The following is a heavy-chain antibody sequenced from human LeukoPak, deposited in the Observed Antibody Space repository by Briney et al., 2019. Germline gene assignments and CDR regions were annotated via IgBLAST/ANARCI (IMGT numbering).Heavy chain of an antibody. J-gene: IGHJ5*02. CDR1: GDSISSGSYY. Sequence: SETLSLTCTVSGDSISSGSYYWSWIRQPAGKGLEWIGRIYTSGSTDYNPSLKSRVTISVDTSKNQFSLKLSSVTAADTAVYYCARDKTLAYCGGDCYPETWGQGALVTASS. CDR2: IYTSGST. V-gene: IGHV4-61*02. CDR3: ARDKTLAYCGGDCYPET. D-gene: IGHD2-21*01.